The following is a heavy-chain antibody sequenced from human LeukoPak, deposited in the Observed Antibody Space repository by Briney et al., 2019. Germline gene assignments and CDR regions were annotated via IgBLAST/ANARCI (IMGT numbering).Heavy chain of an antibody. Sequence: GASVKVSCKASGYTFTGYYMHWVRQAPGQGLEWMGWINPNSGGTNYARKFQGRVTMTRDTSISTAYMELSRLRSDDTAVYYCARGSYGSGSYNPLKFDYWGQGTLVTVSS. CDR2: INPNSGGT. CDR3: ARGSYGSGSYNPLKFDY. V-gene: IGHV1-2*02. D-gene: IGHD3-10*01. J-gene: IGHJ4*02. CDR1: GYTFTGYY.